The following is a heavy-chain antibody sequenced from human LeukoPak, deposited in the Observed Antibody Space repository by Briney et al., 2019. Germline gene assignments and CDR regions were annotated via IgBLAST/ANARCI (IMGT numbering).Heavy chain of an antibody. J-gene: IGHJ4*02. D-gene: IGHD3-9*01. V-gene: IGHV6-1*01. Sequence: SQTLSLTCAISGDSVSSNSAAWSWIRQSPSRGLEWLGRTYYRSKWYSDYAVSVKSRITINPDTSKNQFSLQLNSVTPEDTAVYYCARETEYYDILTGLFDYWGQGTLVTVSS. CDR2: TYYRSKWYS. CDR1: GDSVSSNSAA. CDR3: ARETEYYDILTGLFDY.